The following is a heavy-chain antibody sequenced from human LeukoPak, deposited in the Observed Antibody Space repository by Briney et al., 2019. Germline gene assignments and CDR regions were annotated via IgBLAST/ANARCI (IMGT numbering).Heavy chain of an antibody. Sequence: GGSLRLSCAASGFTFSSYSMNWVRQAPGKGVEGVSSISSSSSYIYYADSVKGRFTISRDNAKNSLYLQMNSLRAEDTAVYYCAELGITIIGGVWGKGTTVTISS. D-gene: IGHD3-10*02. J-gene: IGHJ6*04. V-gene: IGHV3-21*01. CDR3: AELGITIIGGV. CDR2: ISSSSSYI. CDR1: GFTFSSYS.